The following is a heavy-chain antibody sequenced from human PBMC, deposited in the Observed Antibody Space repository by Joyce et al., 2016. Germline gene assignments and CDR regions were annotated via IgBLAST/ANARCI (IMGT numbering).Heavy chain of an antibody. CDR2: IYPDDFET. V-gene: IGHV5-51*03. Sequence: EVQLVQSGAEVKKTGASLKISCKTSGFSFISYWIGWVRQVPGQGLEWMGIIYPDDFETRYSPSFQGQVTISVDKSITTAYLQWTSLKASDTAMYYCTSHNGGYWGLGTLVTVSS. CDR1: GFSFISYW. CDR3: TSHNGGY. D-gene: IGHD1-14*01. J-gene: IGHJ4*02.